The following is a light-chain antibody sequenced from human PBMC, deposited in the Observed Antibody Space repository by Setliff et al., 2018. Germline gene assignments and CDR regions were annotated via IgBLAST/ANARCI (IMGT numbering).Light chain of an antibody. Sequence: QSALTQPPSASGSPGQSLTISCTGTSNDVGAYNYVSWYQQRPGKAPKLMIYEVTKRPSGVPDRFSGSKSGNTASLSISGLQAEDEADYYCSSYTSLSTRVFGTGTKVTVL. J-gene: IGLJ1*01. CDR3: SSYTSLSTRV. V-gene: IGLV2-8*01. CDR2: EVT. CDR1: SNDVGAYNY.